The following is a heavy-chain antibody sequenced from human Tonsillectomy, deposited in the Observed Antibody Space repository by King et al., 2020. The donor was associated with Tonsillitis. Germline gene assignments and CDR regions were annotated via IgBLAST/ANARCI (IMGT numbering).Heavy chain of an antibody. CDR3: ATKYYDFWSGYYNRWFDP. CDR1: GYTLTELS. CDR2: FDPEDGET. V-gene: IGHV1-24*01. Sequence: QLVQSGAEVKKPGASVKVSCKVSGYTLTELSMHWVRQAPGKGLEWMGGFDPEDGETIYAQKFQGRVTMTEDTSTDTAYMELCSLRSEDTAVYYCATKYYDFWSGYYNRWFDPWGQGTLVTVSS. D-gene: IGHD3-3*01. J-gene: IGHJ5*02.